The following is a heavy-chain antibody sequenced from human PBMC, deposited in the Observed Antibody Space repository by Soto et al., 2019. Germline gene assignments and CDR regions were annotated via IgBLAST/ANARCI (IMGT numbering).Heavy chain of an antibody. Sequence: LRLSCAASGFNFLTYSLSWVRQAPGKGLEWVASISSSAVYVDYADSMKGRFTISRDNAKNLLHLQMTSLRAENTATYHCVRDGLDYYDTERLYFDNWGQGTLVTVSS. D-gene: IGHD3-22*01. J-gene: IGHJ4*02. CDR3: VRDGLDYYDTERLYFDN. CDR1: GFNFLTYS. V-gene: IGHV3-21*01. CDR2: ISSSAVYV.